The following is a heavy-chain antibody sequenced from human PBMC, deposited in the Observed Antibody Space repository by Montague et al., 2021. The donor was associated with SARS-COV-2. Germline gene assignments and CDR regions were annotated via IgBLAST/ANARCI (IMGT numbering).Heavy chain of an antibody. V-gene: IGHV4-39*01. CDR2: VYYSGST. CDR3: ARLGFVELWLNLGWFDP. D-gene: IGHD3-16*02. CDR1: GDSIRSSGYY. Sequence: SETLSLTCSVSGDSIRSSGYYWGWIRQPPGKGLEWIGTVYYSGSTNYNPSLKSRVTMPADTSQNQFSLELRTVTAADTAVYYCARLGFVELWLNLGWFDPWGQGTLVTVSS. J-gene: IGHJ5*02.